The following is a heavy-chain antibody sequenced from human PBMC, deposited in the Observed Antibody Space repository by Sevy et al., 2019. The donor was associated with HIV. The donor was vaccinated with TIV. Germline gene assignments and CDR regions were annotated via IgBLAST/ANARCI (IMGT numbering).Heavy chain of an antibody. Sequence: GGFLRLSCAASGLTFSNYVMSWVRQAPGKGLEWLSVISGSSGTTYAAESVKGRFTISRDNSKNTLYLHMSSLGAEDTAVYHCARNLSPSGAFDIWGQGTRVFVSS. V-gene: IGHV3-23*01. D-gene: IGHD6-25*01. CDR2: ISGSSGTT. CDR1: GLTFSNYV. J-gene: IGHJ3*02. CDR3: ARNLSPSGAFDI.